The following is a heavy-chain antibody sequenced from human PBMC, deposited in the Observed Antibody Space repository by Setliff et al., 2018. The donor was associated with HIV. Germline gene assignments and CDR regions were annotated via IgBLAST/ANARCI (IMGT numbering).Heavy chain of an antibody. D-gene: IGHD4-17*01. CDR1: GGSVGSGSYY. Sequence: SETLSLTCTVSGGSVGSGSYYWSWIRQSPGKGLEWIGYIYYSGITTYNPSLKSRLTMSVDKSNNQFSLRLTSVTAADSAVYYCASSPAWRSDYGLHTFDYWGQGTLVTVSS. CDR3: ASSPAWRSDYGLHTFDY. J-gene: IGHJ4*02. CDR2: IYYSGIT. V-gene: IGHV4-61*01.